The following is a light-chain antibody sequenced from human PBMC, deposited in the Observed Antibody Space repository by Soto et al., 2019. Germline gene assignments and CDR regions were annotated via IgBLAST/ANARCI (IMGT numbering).Light chain of an antibody. J-gene: IGKJ1*01. V-gene: IGKV1-12*01. Sequence: DIQMTQSPSSVSASVGDRVTITFRASQGISSWLAWYQQKPGKAPTIMIYAASSLQSGVPSRFSGSGSGTDFTLAISSLQPEDFGTYYWHQANSLPGWTVGQGTNVELK. CDR2: AAS. CDR3: HQANSLPGWT. CDR1: QGISSW.